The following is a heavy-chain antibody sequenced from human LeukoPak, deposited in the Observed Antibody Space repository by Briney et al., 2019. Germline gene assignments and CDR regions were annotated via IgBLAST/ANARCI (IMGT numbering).Heavy chain of an antibody. CDR1: GYTFTSYG. V-gene: IGHV1-18*01. J-gene: IGHJ4*02. CDR2: ISAYNGNT. Sequence: EASVKVSCKASGYTFTSYGISWVRQAPGQGLEWMGWISAYNGNTNYAQKLQGRVTMTTDTSTSTAYMELRSLRSDDTAVYYCARTRPLTRTITMVRGVIKGTYYFDYWGQGTLVTVSS. CDR3: ARTRPLTRTITMVRGVIKGTYYFDY. D-gene: IGHD3-10*01.